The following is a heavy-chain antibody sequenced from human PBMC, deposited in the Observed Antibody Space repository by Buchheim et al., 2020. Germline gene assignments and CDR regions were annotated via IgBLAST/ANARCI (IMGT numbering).Heavy chain of an antibody. Sequence: QVQLQESGPGLVKPSETLSLTCTVSGGSISSYYWSWIRQPPGKGLEWIGYIYYSGSTNYNPSLKSRVTISVDTSKNQFSLKLSSVTAADTAVYYCARGRQWLALGHWFDPWGQGTL. CDR2: IYYSGST. D-gene: IGHD6-19*01. J-gene: IGHJ5*02. V-gene: IGHV4-59*01. CDR3: ARGRQWLALGHWFDP. CDR1: GGSISSYY.